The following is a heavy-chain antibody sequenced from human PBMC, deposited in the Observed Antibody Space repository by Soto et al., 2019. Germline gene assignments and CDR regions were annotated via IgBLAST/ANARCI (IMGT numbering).Heavy chain of an antibody. J-gene: IGHJ3*02. Sequence: GGSLRLSCAASGFTFSSYAMHWVRQAPGKGLEWVAVISYDGSNKYYADSVKGRFTISRDNSKNTLYLQMNSLRAEDTAVYYCARPIYDSSGYYTADAFDIWGQGTMVTVSS. CDR3: ARPIYDSSGYYTADAFDI. CDR1: GFTFSSYA. CDR2: ISYDGSNK. D-gene: IGHD3-22*01. V-gene: IGHV3-30-3*01.